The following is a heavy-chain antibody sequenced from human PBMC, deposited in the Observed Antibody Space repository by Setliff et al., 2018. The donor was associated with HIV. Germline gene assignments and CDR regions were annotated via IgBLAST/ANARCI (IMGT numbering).Heavy chain of an antibody. Sequence: GGSLRLSCVASGFTFRTFAMHWVRQAPGKGLEWVSGVTYDGRRTFYTDAVKGRFTISRDNSKNTLFLQVNSLRPEDTAVYYCARLWVDCGADCYKGYFQHWGQGTLVTVSS. V-gene: IGHV3-30*10. J-gene: IGHJ1*01. D-gene: IGHD2-21*02. CDR2: VTYDGRRT. CDR3: ARLWVDCGADCYKGYFQH. CDR1: GFTFRTFA.